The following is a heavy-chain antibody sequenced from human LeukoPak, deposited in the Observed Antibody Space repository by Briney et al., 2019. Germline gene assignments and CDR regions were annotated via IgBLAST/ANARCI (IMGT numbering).Heavy chain of an antibody. Sequence: GGSLRLSCAASGFTFSSYAMSWVRQVPGKGLEWVSAISGSGGSTYYADSVKGRFTISRDNSKNTLYLQMNSLRAEDTAVYYRAKDGGGSYSYFDYWGQGTLVTVSS. CDR2: ISGSGGST. CDR3: AKDGGGSYSYFDY. J-gene: IGHJ4*02. CDR1: GFTFSSYA. V-gene: IGHV3-23*01. D-gene: IGHD1-26*01.